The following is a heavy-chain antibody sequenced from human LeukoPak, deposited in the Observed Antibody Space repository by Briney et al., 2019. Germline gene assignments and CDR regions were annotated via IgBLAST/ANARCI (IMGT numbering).Heavy chain of an antibody. CDR3: ARDRIAAAGWFDP. V-gene: IGHV3-33*01. CDR1: GFTFSSYG. CDR2: IWYDGSNK. J-gene: IGHJ5*02. Sequence: PGGSLRLSCAASGFTFSSYGMHWVRQAPGKGLEWVAVIWYDGSNKYYADSVKGRFTISRDNSKNTLYLQMNSLRAEDTAVYYCARDRIAAAGWFDPWGQGTQVTVSS. D-gene: IGHD6-13*01.